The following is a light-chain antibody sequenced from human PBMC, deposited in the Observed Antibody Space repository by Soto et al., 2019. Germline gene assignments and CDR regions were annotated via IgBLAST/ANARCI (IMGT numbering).Light chain of an antibody. Sequence: EIVLTHSPGTLSLCPGERATLSCRASQSVSSSYLAWYQQKPGQAPRLLIYGASSRATGIPDRFSGSGSGTDFPLTISRLEPEDFAVYYCQQFGSSPLFTFGPGTKGAVK. CDR1: QSVSSSY. CDR2: GAS. J-gene: IGKJ3*01. CDR3: QQFGSSPLFT. V-gene: IGKV3-20*01.